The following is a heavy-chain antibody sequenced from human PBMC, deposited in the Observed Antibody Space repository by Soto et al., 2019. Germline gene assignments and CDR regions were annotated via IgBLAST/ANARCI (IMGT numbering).Heavy chain of an antibody. CDR2: SDTREAET. CDR1: GYSVAGYW. J-gene: IGHJ4*02. V-gene: IGHV5-10-1*01. CDR3: ASPIYYSDPGPNCQYCFDS. Sequence: GESLKISCQGSGYSVAGYWLPWVRQTPWKGLEWIGVSDTREAETYYSPSFRGHVTISATKSITTLFLQGSSLRASDTAMYYCASPIYYSDPGPNCQYCFDSWGGATPVTLSS. D-gene: IGHD3-22*01.